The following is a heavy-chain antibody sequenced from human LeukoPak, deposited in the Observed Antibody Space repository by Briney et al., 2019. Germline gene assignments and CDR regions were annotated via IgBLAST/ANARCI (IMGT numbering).Heavy chain of an antibody. V-gene: IGHV4-59*08. CDR3: ARLLGWSGPINSFDP. CDR1: GGSISSDY. J-gene: IGHJ5*02. D-gene: IGHD3-3*01. CDR2: VYYSGIT. Sequence: SETLSLTCTVSGGSISSDYWSWIRQPPGKGLEWIGYVYYSGITNYNPSLKSRVTISVGTSKNHFSLKLTSVTAADTAVYYCARLLGWSGPINSFDPWGRGTLVTVSS.